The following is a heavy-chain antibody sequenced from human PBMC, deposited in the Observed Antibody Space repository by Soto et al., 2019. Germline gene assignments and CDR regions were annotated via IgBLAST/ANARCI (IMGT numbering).Heavy chain of an antibody. CDR1: GFDLSSSW. J-gene: IGHJ4*02. CDR3: ARSHSRSLADY. CDR2: INADGRST. D-gene: IGHD6-13*01. V-gene: IGHV3-74*01. Sequence: XGSLRLSCVAAGFDLSSSWMHWVSQVPGKGPVWVSRINADGRSTDYADSVRGRFTISRDNAKNTMYLQMSSLRVDDTAVYYCARSHSRSLADYWGQGTLVTVSS.